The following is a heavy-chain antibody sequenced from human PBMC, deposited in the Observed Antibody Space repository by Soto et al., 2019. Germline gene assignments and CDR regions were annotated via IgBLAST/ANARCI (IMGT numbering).Heavy chain of an antibody. V-gene: IGHV3-21*01. CDR2: ISSSSSYI. D-gene: IGHD1-20*01. Sequence: PGGSLRLSCAASGFTFSSYSMNWVRQAPGKGLEWVSSISSSSSYIYYADSVKGRFTISRDNAKNSLYLQMNSLRAEDTAVYYCASSGITGTRAYFDYWGQGTLVTVSS. J-gene: IGHJ4*02. CDR1: GFTFSSYS. CDR3: ASSGITGTRAYFDY.